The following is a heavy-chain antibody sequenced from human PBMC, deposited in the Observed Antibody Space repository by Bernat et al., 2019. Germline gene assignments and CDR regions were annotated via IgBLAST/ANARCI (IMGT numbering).Heavy chain of an antibody. V-gene: IGHV3-21*01. Sequence: EVQLVESGGGLVKPGGSLRLSCAASGFTFSSYSMNWVRQAPGKGLEWVSSISSSSSYIYYADSVKDRFTISRDNAKNSLYLQMNSLRAEDTAVYYCARERWLAYDYWGQGTLVTVSS. D-gene: IGHD6-19*01. J-gene: IGHJ4*02. CDR3: ARERWLAYDY. CDR2: ISSSSSYI. CDR1: GFTFSSYS.